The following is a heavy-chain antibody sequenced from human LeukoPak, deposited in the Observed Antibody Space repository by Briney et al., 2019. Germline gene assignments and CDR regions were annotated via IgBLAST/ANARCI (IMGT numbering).Heavy chain of an antibody. Sequence: SETLSLTCAVYGGSFSGYYWSWIRQPPGKGLEWIGEINHSGSTNYNPSLKSRVTISVDTSKNHFSLKLSSVPAADTAVYYCARAPRKYYFDYGGQGTLVTVSS. CDR1: GGSFSGYY. CDR3: ARAPRKYYFDY. D-gene: IGHD1-14*01. V-gene: IGHV4-34*01. CDR2: INHSGST. J-gene: IGHJ4*02.